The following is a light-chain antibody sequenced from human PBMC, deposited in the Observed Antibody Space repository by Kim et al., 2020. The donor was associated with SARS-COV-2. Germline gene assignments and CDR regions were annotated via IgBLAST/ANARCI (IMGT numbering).Light chain of an antibody. Sequence: ASVRDRVTITCRSTQNVDRYLNWYQPQPGRAPKLLIYAASSLQNGVPARFSGTGSVTDFSLAIAGLQPEDFATYFCQQTVSAPTLTFGGGTKLEI. CDR2: AAS. J-gene: IGKJ4*01. V-gene: IGKV1-39*01. CDR1: QNVDRY. CDR3: QQTVSAPTLT.